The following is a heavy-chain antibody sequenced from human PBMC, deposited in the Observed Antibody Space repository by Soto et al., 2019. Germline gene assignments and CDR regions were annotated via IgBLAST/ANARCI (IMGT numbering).Heavy chain of an antibody. J-gene: IGHJ4*02. V-gene: IGHV1-46*01. CDR2: INPSGGST. D-gene: IGHD3-22*01. Sequence: AASVKVSCKASGYTFTCYYMHWVRQAPGQGLEWMGIINPSGGSTSYAQKFQGRVTMTRDTSTSTVYMELSSLRSEDTAVYYCARETYYYDSSGSPAGFDYWGQGTLVTVSS. CDR3: ARETYYYDSSGSPAGFDY. CDR1: GYTFTCYY.